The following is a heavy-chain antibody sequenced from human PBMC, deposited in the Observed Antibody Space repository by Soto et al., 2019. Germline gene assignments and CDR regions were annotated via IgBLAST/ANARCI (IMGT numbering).Heavy chain of an antibody. J-gene: IGHJ6*02. CDR1: GFTFSSYA. D-gene: IGHD6-13*01. CDR2: ISYDGSNK. CDR3: VTRDQAQQQLVATLYGMDV. Sequence: GGSLRLSCAASGFTFSSYAMHWVRQAPGKGLEWVAVISYDGSNKYYADSVKGRFTISRDNSKNTLYLQMNSLRAEDTAVYYRVTRDQAQQQLVATLYGMDVWGQGTTVTVSS. V-gene: IGHV3-30-3*01.